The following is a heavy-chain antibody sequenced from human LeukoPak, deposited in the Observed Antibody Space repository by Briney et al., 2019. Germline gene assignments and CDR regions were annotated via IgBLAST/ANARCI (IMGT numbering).Heavy chain of an antibody. J-gene: IGHJ2*01. CDR3: ARVYYSSSYDYWYFDL. V-gene: IGHV4-59*01. Sequence: PSETLSLTCTVSGGSIRSYYWSWIRQPPGKGLEWIGYIYYSGSTNYNPSLKSRLTISLDTSKNQFSLKLSSVTAADTAVYYCARVYYSSSYDYWYFDLWGRGTLVTVSS. CDR1: GGSIRSYY. D-gene: IGHD6-13*01. CDR2: IYYSGST.